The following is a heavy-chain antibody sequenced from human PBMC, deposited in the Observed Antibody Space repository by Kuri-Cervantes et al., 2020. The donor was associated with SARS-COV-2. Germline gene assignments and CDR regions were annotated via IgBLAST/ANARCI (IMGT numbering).Heavy chain of an antibody. J-gene: IGHJ5*02. Sequence: GSLRLSCAVYGGSFSGYYWSWIRRPPGKGLEWIGSIYYSGSTYYNPSLKSRVTISVDTSKSQFSLKLSSVTAADTAVYYCARHVVNYYDSSGYSWFDPWGQGTQVTVSS. CDR3: ARHVVNYYDSSGYSWFDP. V-gene: IGHV4-34*01. CDR2: IYYSGST. D-gene: IGHD3-22*01. CDR1: GGSFSGYY.